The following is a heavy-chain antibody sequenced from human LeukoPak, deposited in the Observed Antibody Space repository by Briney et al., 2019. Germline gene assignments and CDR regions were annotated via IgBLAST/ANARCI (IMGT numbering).Heavy chain of an antibody. D-gene: IGHD3-10*01. CDR2: TYYRSKWYN. Sequence: SQTLSLTCAISGDSVSSNSAAWNWIRQSPSRGLEWLGRTYYRSKWYNDYAVSVKSRITINPDTSKNQFSLKLSSVTAADTAVYYCASRGTNYYGSGSYRDYWGQGTLVTVSS. J-gene: IGHJ4*02. CDR3: ASRGTNYYGSGSYRDY. V-gene: IGHV6-1*01. CDR1: GDSVSSNSAA.